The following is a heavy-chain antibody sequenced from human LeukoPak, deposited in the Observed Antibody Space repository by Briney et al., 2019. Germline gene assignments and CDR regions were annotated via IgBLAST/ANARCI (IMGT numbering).Heavy chain of an antibody. D-gene: IGHD5-18*01. V-gene: IGHV4-39*01. CDR1: GGSISSSSYY. CDR3: ARYGYYETKSLAAFDI. CDR2: IYYSGST. Sequence: PSETLSLTCTVSGGSISSSSYYWGWIRQPPGKGLEWIGSIYYSGSTYYNPSLKSRVTISVDTSKNQFSLKLSSVTAADTAVYYCARYGYYETKSLAAFDIWGQGTMVTVSS. J-gene: IGHJ3*02.